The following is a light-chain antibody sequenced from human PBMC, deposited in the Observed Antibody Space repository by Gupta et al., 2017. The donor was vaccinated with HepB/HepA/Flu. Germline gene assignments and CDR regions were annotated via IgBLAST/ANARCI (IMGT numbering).Light chain of an antibody. CDR2: DAS. CDR3: QQRSNWPPAYT. CDR1: QSVSNY. J-gene: IGKJ2*01. V-gene: IGKV3-11*01. Sequence: ILLTPSPAPLSLSPTSRATPSSMASQSVSNYLAWYQQKPGQAPRLLIYDASNRATGIPASLSGSGSGTDVTLTSSSLVPEDVAVYYCQQRSNWPPAYTFGQGTKLEIK.